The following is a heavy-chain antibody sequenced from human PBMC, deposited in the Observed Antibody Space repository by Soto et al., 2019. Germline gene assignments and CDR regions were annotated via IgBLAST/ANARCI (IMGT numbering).Heavy chain of an antibody. D-gene: IGHD4-17*01. V-gene: IGHV3-23*01. CDR1: GFTFSSYA. CDR2: ISGSGGST. Sequence: HPGGSLRLSCAASGFTFSSYAMSWVRQAPGKGLEWVSAISGSGGSTYYADSVKGRFTISRDNSKNTLYLQMNSLRAEDTAVYYCAKGPAEGLRWLGPYYYGMDVWGQGTTVTVSS. J-gene: IGHJ6*02. CDR3: AKGPAEGLRWLGPYYYGMDV.